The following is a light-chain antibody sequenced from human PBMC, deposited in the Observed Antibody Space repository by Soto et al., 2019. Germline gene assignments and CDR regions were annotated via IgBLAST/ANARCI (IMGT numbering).Light chain of an antibody. J-gene: IGKJ1*01. Sequence: ETLMTQCPATLSVSAGERATLSCRASQSVSSNLAWYQQKPGQAPRLLIYGASTRATGIPARFSGSGSGTDFTLTITRLEPEDFAVYYCQQYGTSPWAFGQGTKVDIK. CDR3: QQYGTSPWA. CDR2: GAS. CDR1: QSVSSN. V-gene: IGKV3-15*01.